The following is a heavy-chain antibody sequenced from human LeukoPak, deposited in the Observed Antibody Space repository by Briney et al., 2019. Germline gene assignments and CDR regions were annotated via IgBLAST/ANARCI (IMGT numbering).Heavy chain of an antibody. V-gene: IGHV4-38-2*02. CDR2: IYHSGST. CDR1: GYSISSGYY. D-gene: IGHD2-15*01. J-gene: IGHJ4*02. Sequence: SETLSLTCAVSGYSISSGYYWGWIRQPPGKGLEWIGSIYHSGSTYYNPSLKSRVTISVDTSKNQFSLKLSSVTAADTAVYYCARDLVVGWSRRVFDYWGQGTLVTVSS. CDR3: ARDLVVGWSRRVFDY.